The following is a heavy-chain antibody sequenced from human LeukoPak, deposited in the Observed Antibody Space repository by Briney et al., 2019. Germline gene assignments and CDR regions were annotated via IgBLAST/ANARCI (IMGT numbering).Heavy chain of an antibody. J-gene: IGHJ4*02. CDR2: IYYSGST. D-gene: IGHD4-11*01. Sequence: PSETLSLTCTVSGGSISSGGYYWSWIRQHPGKGLEWIGYIYYSGSTYYNPSLKSRVTISVDTSKNQFPLKLSSVTAADTAVYYCATERLQGFDYWGQGTLVTVSS. CDR3: ATERLQGFDY. V-gene: IGHV4-31*03. CDR1: GGSISSGGYY.